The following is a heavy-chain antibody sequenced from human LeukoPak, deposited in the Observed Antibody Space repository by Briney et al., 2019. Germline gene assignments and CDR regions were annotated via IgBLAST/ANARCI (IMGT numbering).Heavy chain of an antibody. CDR3: ARHERHCSSTSCSVAIDP. CDR2: IYYSGST. V-gene: IGHV4-59*08. Sequence: SETLSLTCTVSGGSISSYYWSWIRQPPGKGLEWIGYIYYSGSTNYNPSLKSRVTISVDTSKNQFSLKLSSVTAADTAVYYCARHERHCSSTSCSVAIDPWGQGTLVTVSS. J-gene: IGHJ5*02. CDR1: GGSISSYY. D-gene: IGHD2-2*01.